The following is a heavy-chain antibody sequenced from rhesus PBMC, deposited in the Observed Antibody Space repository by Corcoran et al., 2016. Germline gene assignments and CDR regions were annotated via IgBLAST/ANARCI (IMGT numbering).Heavy chain of an antibody. V-gene: IGHV4-173*01. J-gene: IGHJ4*01. CDR1: GDSISTTW. CDR2: ISGDGGGA. Sequence: QLQLQASGPGLLKPSATLSLACAVSGDSISTTWWTWICQPPGKALEWVGRISGDGGGATYNPSLKSRVTISVDTSKNQLSLKVISVTAADTAIYYCARESSRGWSWGQGVLVAVSS. D-gene: IGHD6S26*01. CDR3: ARESSRGWS.